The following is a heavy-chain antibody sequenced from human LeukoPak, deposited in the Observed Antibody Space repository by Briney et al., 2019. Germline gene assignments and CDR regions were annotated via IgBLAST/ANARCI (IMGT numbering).Heavy chain of an antibody. CDR3: ARVKGYCSSTSCYTFDY. V-gene: IGHV3-11*04. J-gene: IGHJ4*02. CDR1: GFTFSDYY. CDR2: ISSSGTTI. Sequence: GGSLRLSCAASGFTFSDYYMSWFRQAPGKGLEWISYISSSGTTINYVDSVKGRLTISRDNAKNSLYLQIDSLRVEDTAVYYCARVKGYCSSTSCYTFDYWGQGTLVTVSS. D-gene: IGHD2-2*01.